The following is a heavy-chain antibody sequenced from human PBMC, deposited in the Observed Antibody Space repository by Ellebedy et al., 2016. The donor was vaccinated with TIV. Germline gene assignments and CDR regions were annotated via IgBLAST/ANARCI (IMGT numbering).Heavy chain of an antibody. CDR1: GYTSNAYG. J-gene: IGHJ3*01. Sequence: AASVKVSCKASGYTSNAYGLSWVRQAPGQGLAWMGWISAYNGNTHYAEKLHGRVTMTTDTSTSTAYMELSSLGSDDTAVYYCATDGWQWLVKGDTFDVWGQGTMVIVSS. CDR2: ISAYNGNT. V-gene: IGHV1-18*04. CDR3: ATDGWQWLVKGDTFDV. D-gene: IGHD6-19*01.